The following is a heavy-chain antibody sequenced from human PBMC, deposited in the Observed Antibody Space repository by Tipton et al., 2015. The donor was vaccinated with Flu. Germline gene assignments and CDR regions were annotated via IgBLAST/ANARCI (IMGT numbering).Heavy chain of an antibody. CDR3: TRESVDTGYYYYGMDV. CDR1: GFTFGDYA. D-gene: IGHD5-18*01. Sequence: SLRLSCTASGFTFGDYAMSWVRQAPGKGLEWVGFIRSKAYGGTTEYAASVKGRFTISRDDSKSIAYLQMNSLKTEDTAVYYCTRESVDTGYYYYGMDVWGQGTTVTVSS. CDR2: IRSKAYGGTT. V-gene: IGHV3-49*04. J-gene: IGHJ6*02.